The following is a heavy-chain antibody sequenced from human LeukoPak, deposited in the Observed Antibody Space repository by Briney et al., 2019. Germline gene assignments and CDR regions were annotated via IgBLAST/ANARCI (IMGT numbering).Heavy chain of an antibody. V-gene: IGHV3-23*01. D-gene: IGHD3-22*01. J-gene: IGHJ4*02. CDR1: GFTFSSYA. CDR2: ISGSGGST. Sequence: GGSLRLSCAASGFTFSSYAMSWVRQAPGKGPEWVSAISGSGGSTYYADSVKGRFTISRDNSKNTLYLQMNSLRAEDTAVYYCAKANYDSSGYYQYYFDYWGQGTLVIVSS. CDR3: AKANYDSSGYYQYYFDY.